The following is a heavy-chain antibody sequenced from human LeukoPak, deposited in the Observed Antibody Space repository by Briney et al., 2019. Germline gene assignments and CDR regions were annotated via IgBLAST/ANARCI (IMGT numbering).Heavy chain of an antibody. CDR2: IYHSGST. CDR3: ARDFFGSGSHGAFDI. Sequence: PSETLSLTCAVSGGSISSSNWWSWVRQPPGKGLEWIGEIYHSGSTNYNPSLKSRVTISVDKSKNQFSLKLSSVTAADTAVYYCARDFFGSGSHGAFDIWGQGTMVTVSS. J-gene: IGHJ3*02. CDR1: GGSISSSNW. V-gene: IGHV4-4*02. D-gene: IGHD3-10*01.